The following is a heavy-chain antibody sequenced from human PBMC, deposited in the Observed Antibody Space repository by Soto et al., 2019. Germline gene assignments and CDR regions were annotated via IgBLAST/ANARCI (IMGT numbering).Heavy chain of an antibody. D-gene: IGHD6-13*01. CDR2: ISYSGST. Sequence: SETLSLTCSVSGGSISSGDYYWTWIRQPPGKGLEWIGYISYSGSTFYSPSLKRRVTISVDRSKNQFSLKLSSVTAADTAVYYCARGQAAAPAMDVWGQGTTVTVSS. V-gene: IGHV4-30-4*01. CDR1: GGSISSGDYY. J-gene: IGHJ6*02. CDR3: ARGQAAAPAMDV.